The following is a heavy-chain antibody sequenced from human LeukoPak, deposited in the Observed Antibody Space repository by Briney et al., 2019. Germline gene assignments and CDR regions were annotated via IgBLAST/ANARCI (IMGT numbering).Heavy chain of an antibody. CDR3: ARPHSPPDY. CDR2: ISSSGSTI. D-gene: IGHD2-21*01. CDR1: GITFSNYA. V-gene: IGHV3-11*01. J-gene: IGHJ4*02. Sequence: GGSLRLSCVASGITFSNYAVSWVRQAPGKGLEWVSYISSSGSTIYYADSVKGRFTISRDNAKNSLYLQMNSLRAEDTAVYYCARPHSPPDYWGQGTLVTVSS.